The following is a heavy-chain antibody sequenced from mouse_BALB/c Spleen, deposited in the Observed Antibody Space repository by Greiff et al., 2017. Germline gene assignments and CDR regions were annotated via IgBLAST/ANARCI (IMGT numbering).Heavy chain of an antibody. V-gene: IGHV1S135*01. J-gene: IGHJ1*01. CDR1: GYSFTSYY. CDR3: ARSGLGRYFDV. D-gene: IGHD3-3*01. CDR2: IDPFNGGT. Sequence: VQLQQSGPELMKPGASVKISCKASGYSFTSYYMHWVKQSHGKSLEWIGYIDPFNGGTSYNQKFKGKATLTVDKSSSTAYMHLSSLTSEDSAVYYCARSGLGRYFDVWGAGTTVTVSS.